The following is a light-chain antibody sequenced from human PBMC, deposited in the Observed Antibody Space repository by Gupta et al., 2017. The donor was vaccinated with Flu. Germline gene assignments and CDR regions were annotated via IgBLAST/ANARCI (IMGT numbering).Light chain of an antibody. Sequence: PSSLSASVGDTVAITCQARLDIDTFLNWYQHIPGRAPKVLIFDASNLETGVPSRFSGSRSGTNFTLTINSLLPEDFATYFCQQVHSLPHTFGQGTRLDI. CDR3: QQVHSLPHT. CDR2: DAS. V-gene: IGKV1-33*01. J-gene: IGKJ2*01. CDR1: LDIDTF.